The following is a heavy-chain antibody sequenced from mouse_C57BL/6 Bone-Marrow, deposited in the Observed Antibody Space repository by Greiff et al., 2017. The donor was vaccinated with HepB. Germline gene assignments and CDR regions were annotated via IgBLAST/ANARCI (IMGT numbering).Heavy chain of an antibody. CDR1: GYTFTSYW. CDR3: ARCLAREAMDD. V-gene: IGHV1-69*01. Sequence: QVQLQQPGAELVMPGASVKLSCKASGYTFTSYWMHWVKQRPGQGLEWIGEIDPSDSYTNYNQKFKGKSTLTVDKSSSTAYMQLSSLTAEDSAVYYCARCLAREAMDDWGQGTSVTVSS. CDR2: IDPSDSYT. J-gene: IGHJ4*01.